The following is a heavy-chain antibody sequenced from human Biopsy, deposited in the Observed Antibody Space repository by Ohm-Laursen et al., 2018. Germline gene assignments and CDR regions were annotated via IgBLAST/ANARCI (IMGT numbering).Heavy chain of an antibody. CDR2: ISRSGSII. CDR3: ARDWGGDYGGNIDYYYFYGMDD. D-gene: IGHD4-23*01. Sequence: SLRLSCAASGFTFSDYYMSWVRQAPGQGLEWLSYISRSGSIIDYADSVKGRFTISRDNAQNTLYLQMNSLRADDTAVYYCARDWGGDYGGNIDYYYFYGMDDWGQGTTVTVSS. V-gene: IGHV3-11*01. J-gene: IGHJ6*02. CDR1: GFTFSDYY.